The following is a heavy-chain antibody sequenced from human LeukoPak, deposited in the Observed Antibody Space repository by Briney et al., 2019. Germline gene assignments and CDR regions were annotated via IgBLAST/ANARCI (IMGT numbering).Heavy chain of an antibody. Sequence: PGGSLRLSCAASGFTFSSYGMSWVRQAPGKGLEWVSGISGNSGTTYYADSVKGRFTISRDNSKNTLFLQMNSLTAEDTAIYSCARPRLEYCSGGSCFDAFDIWGQGTMVTVSS. J-gene: IGHJ3*02. CDR1: GFTFSSYG. CDR3: ARPRLEYCSGGSCFDAFDI. CDR2: ISGNSGTT. V-gene: IGHV3-23*01. D-gene: IGHD2-15*01.